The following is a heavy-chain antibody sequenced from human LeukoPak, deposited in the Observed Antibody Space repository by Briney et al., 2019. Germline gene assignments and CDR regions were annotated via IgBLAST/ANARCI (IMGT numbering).Heavy chain of an antibody. V-gene: IGHV4-59*12. CDR2: IYYSGST. Sequence: SETLSLTCTVSGGSISSYYWSWIRQSPGKGLGWIGYIYYSGSTNYNPSLKSRVTISVDTSKNQFSLKLSSVTAADTAVYYCARRKGYCSSTSCSNWFDPWGQGTLVTVSS. CDR1: GGSISSYY. J-gene: IGHJ5*02. CDR3: ARRKGYCSSTSCSNWFDP. D-gene: IGHD2-2*01.